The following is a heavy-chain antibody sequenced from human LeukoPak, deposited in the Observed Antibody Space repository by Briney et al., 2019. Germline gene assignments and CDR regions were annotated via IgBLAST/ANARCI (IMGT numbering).Heavy chain of an antibody. V-gene: IGHV1-2*02. CDR2: INPNSGGT. J-gene: IGHJ6*03. CDR1: GYTFTGYY. D-gene: IGHD6-13*01. Sequence: GASVKVSCKASGYTFTGYYMHWVRQAPGQGLEWMGWINPNSGGTNYAQKFQGRVTMTRDTSISTAYMELSRLRSDDTAVYYCARGEQLVYYYYYMDVWGKGTTVTISS. CDR3: ARGEQLVYYYYYMDV.